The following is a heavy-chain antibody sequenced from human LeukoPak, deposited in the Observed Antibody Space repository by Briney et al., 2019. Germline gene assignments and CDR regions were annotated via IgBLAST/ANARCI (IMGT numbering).Heavy chain of an antibody. CDR1: GFTFSSYW. CDR2: IKQDGSEK. J-gene: IGHJ4*02. D-gene: IGHD3-22*01. Sequence: GGSLRLSCAASGFTFSSYWMSWVRQAPGKGLEWVANIKQDGSEKYYVDSVKGRFTISRDNAKNSLYLQMNSLRAEDTAVYYCARDSNCYDSSGYYDYWGQGTLVTVSS. V-gene: IGHV3-7*01. CDR3: ARDSNCYDSSGYYDY.